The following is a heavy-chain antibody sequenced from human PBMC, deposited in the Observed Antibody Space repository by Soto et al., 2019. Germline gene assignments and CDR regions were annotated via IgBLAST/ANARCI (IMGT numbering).Heavy chain of an antibody. CDR1: GFSLSTSGVG. CDR3: VQGIAGSY. J-gene: IGHJ4*02. D-gene: IGHD6-13*01. V-gene: IGHV2-5*02. Sequence: QITLKESGPTLVKPTQTLTLTCTFSGFSLSTSGVGVGWIRQPPGKALEWLAIIYWDDDKRYSPSLRSRLTVTKDTSKNQVVLTIGTVDPVDTATYYCVQGIAGSYWGQGTLVTVSS. CDR2: IYWDDDK.